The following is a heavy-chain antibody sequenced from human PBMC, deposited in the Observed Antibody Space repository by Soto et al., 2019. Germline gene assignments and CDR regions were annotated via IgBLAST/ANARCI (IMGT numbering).Heavy chain of an antibody. CDR1: GGSISRYY. V-gene: IGHV4-59*01. CDR2: IYYSGST. CDR3: ARVELDYYYYGMDV. Sequence: SETLSLTFTVSGGSISRYYWSGIRQPPGKGLEWIGYIYYSGSTSYNPSLKSRVTISVDTSKNQFSLKLSSVTAADTAVYYCARVELDYYYYGMDVWGQGTTVT. J-gene: IGHJ6*02. D-gene: IGHD1-7*01.